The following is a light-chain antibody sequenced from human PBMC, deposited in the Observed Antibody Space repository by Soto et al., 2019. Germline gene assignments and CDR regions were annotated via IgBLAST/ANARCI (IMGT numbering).Light chain of an antibody. CDR1: ETITDF. CDR3: QQNFSPFVT. CDR2: SAS. Sequence: DIQMTQSPPSLSASVGDRVTITCRASETITDFLNWYQLKLGKAPKLLIYSASNFQPGVPSRFSGSGYGTDFTLTLSGLQHEDSATYYCQQNFSPFVTFGAGTKVEV. V-gene: IGKV1-39*01. J-gene: IGKJ4*01.